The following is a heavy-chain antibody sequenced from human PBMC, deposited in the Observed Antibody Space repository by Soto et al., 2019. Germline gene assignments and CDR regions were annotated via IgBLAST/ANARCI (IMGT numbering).Heavy chain of an antibody. CDR1: GYTFTGYY. J-gene: IGHJ6*02. D-gene: IGHD3-3*01. Sequence: RASVKVSCKASGYTFTGYYMHWVRQAPGQGLEWMGWINPNSGGTNYAQKFQGRVTMTRDTSISTAYMELSRLRSDDTAVYYCARAPYYDFWSGYYYYYGMDVWGQGTTVTVSS. V-gene: IGHV1-2*02. CDR3: ARAPYYDFWSGYYYYYGMDV. CDR2: INPNSGGT.